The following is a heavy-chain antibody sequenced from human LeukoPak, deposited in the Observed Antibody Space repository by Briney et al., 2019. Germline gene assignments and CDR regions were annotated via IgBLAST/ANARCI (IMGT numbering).Heavy chain of an antibody. CDR2: IKQDGSEK. J-gene: IGHJ5*02. CDR1: GFTFSSYW. Sequence: QAGGSLRLSCAASGFTFSSYWMSWVRQAPGKGLEWVANIKQDGSEKYYVDSVKGRFTISRDNAKNSLYLQMNSLRAEDTAVYCCAREAKLWFGDLTGNWFDPWGQGTLVTVSS. D-gene: IGHD3-10*01. CDR3: AREAKLWFGDLTGNWFDP. V-gene: IGHV3-7*01.